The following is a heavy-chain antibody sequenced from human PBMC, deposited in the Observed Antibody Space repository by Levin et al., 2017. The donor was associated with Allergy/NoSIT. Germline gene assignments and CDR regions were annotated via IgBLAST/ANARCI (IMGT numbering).Heavy chain of an antibody. D-gene: IGHD5-24*01. V-gene: IGHV2-70*04. CDR1: GFSLTTRGMR. J-gene: IGHJ4*02. CDR3: ARTHGFTYGYSDY. CDR2: IDWDDDK. Sequence: SGPTLVKPTQTLTLTCAFSGFSLTTRGMRVSWIRQPPGKALEWLARIDWDDDKFYSTSLKTRLTISKDTSTNQVVLTMTNMDPVDTGTYYCARTHGFTYGYSDYWGQGTPVTVSS.